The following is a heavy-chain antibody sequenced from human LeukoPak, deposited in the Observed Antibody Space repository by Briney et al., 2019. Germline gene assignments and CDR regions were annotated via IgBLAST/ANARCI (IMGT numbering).Heavy chain of an antibody. CDR2: INYSGST. D-gene: IGHD2-15*01. V-gene: IGHV4-34*01. CDR1: GGFFRVYY. CDR3: ASLGRSHRSYYYYYYMDV. J-gene: IGHJ6*03. Sequence: KPSETLSLPCAFYGGFFRVYYWSWIRQPPAKGRVCIGEINYSGSTNYNPSLKSRVTLSVDTSKNQFSLKLDSVTAADTAVYYCASLGRSHRSYYYYYYMDVWGKGTTVTVSS.